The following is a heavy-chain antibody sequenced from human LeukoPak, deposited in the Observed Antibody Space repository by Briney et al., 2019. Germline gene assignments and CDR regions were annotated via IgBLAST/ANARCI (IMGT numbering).Heavy chain of an antibody. CDR3: ARTYYYDINWFGP. Sequence: SVKVSCKASGGTFSSYAISWVRQAPGQGLEWMGRIISIFGTANYAQKFQGRVTITTDESTSTAYMELSSLRSEDTAVYYCARTYYYDINWFGPWGQGTLVTVSS. D-gene: IGHD3-22*01. CDR2: IISIFGTA. J-gene: IGHJ5*02. V-gene: IGHV1-69*05. CDR1: GGTFSSYA.